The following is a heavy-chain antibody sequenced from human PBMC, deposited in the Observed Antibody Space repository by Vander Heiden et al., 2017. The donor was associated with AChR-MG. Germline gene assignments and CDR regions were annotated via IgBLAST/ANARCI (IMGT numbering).Heavy chain of an antibody. CDR2: ISNGGGTT. Sequence: EVQLLESGGGLVQPGGSLRLSCAASGFTFSTSAMRWVRQAPGKGLGWVSGISNGGGTTYYADSVKGRFAISRDNSKNTLDLQMNSLRAEDTAVYYCARSVRGIYTGLEYWGQGSLVTVSS. CDR3: ARSVRGIYTGLEY. J-gene: IGHJ1*01. D-gene: IGHD3-16*01. CDR1: GFTFSTSA. V-gene: IGHV3-23*01.